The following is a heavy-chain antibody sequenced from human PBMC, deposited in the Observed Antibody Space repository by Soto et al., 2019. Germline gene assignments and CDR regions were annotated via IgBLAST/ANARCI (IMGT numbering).Heavy chain of an antibody. V-gene: IGHV3-48*01. CDR2: INSAGSII. CDR3: AIGTDFGCLDNPNKALGI. D-gene: IGHD3-9*01. Sequence: EVQLVQSGGALVQPGGSLRLSCAASGFTPSRLSMNWVRQAPGKGLVWISYINSAGSIIYYADSVKGRFTISRDNAKNSLYLQMNSLRAEETAVYYCAIGTDFGCLDNPNKALGIWGEGTMVTVSS. J-gene: IGHJ3*02. CDR1: GFTPSRLS.